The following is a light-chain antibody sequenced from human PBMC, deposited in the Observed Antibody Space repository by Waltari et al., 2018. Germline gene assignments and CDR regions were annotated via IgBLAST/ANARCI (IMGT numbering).Light chain of an antibody. J-gene: IGKJ1*01. CDR2: KAS. CDR3: QQYDNYWT. Sequence: DIQMTKSPSTLSASIGDRDTITCRASQSITNWLAWYQQKPGKAPKLLIYKASNLESGVPSRFSGSGSGTEFTLTISSLQPDDFATYYCQQYDNYWTFGQGTKVEIK. CDR1: QSITNW. V-gene: IGKV1-5*03.